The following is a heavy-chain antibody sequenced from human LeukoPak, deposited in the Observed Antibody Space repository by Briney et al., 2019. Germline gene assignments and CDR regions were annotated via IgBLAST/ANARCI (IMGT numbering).Heavy chain of an antibody. D-gene: IGHD3-3*01. CDR1: GFTFSSYA. CDR3: AREGRITIFGVVTPGYMDV. J-gene: IGHJ6*03. V-gene: IGHV3-30-3*01. CDR2: ISYDGSNK. Sequence: GGSLRLSCAASGFTFSSYAMHWVRQAPGKGLEWVAVISYDGSNKYYADSVKGRFTISRDNSRNTLYLQMNSLRAEDTAVYYRAREGRITIFGVVTPGYMDVWGKGTTVTVSS.